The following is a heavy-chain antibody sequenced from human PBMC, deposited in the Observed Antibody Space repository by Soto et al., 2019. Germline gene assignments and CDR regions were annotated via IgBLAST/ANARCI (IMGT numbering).Heavy chain of an antibody. CDR1: GGSVNSGDYY. Sequence: QVQLQESGPGLVKPSQTLSLICTVSGGSVNSGDYYWSWVRQHPGKALEWIGYIYYSGSTYYNPSLESRVTISVDTSKNQFSLNLSSVTAADTAMYYCARRRTNFWSGYASFFDYWGQGTLVTVSS. J-gene: IGHJ4*02. CDR3: ARRRTNFWSGYASFFDY. CDR2: IYYSGST. V-gene: IGHV4-31*03. D-gene: IGHD3-3*01.